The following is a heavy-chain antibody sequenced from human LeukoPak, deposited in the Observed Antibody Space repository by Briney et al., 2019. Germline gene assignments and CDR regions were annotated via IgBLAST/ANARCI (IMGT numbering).Heavy chain of an antibody. Sequence: GGSLRLSCAASGFTFSSYSMNWVRQAPGKGLEWVSYISSSSSTIYYADSVKGRFTISRDNAKNSLYLQMNSLRAEDTAVYYXARXXGDYPTIYYYYGMDVWGQGTTVTVSS. V-gene: IGHV3-48*01. CDR1: GFTFSSYS. J-gene: IGHJ6*02. D-gene: IGHD4-17*01. CDR2: ISSSSSTI. CDR3: ARXXGDYPTIYYYYGMDV.